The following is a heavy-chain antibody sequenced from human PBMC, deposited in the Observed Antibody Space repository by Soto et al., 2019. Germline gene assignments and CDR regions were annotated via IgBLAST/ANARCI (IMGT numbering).Heavy chain of an antibody. CDR1: GGSISSGGYY. Sequence: QVQLQESGPGLVKPSQTLSLTCTVSGGSISSGGYYWSWIRQHPGKGLEWIGYIYYSGSTYYNPSLKSRVTISVDTSKNQFSLKLSSVTAADTAVYYCARERLSDFWSGYYPPHYGMDVWGQGTTVTVSS. CDR2: IYYSGST. CDR3: ARERLSDFWSGYYPPHYGMDV. J-gene: IGHJ6*02. D-gene: IGHD3-3*01. V-gene: IGHV4-31*03.